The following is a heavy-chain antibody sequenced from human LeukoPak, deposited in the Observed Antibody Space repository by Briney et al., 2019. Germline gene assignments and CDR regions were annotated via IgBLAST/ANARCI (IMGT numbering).Heavy chain of an antibody. D-gene: IGHD1-20*01. CDR2: ISAYNGNT. Sequence: ASVKVSCKASGYTFTSYGISWVRQAPGQGLEWMGWISAYNGNTNYAQKLQGRVTMTTDTSTSTAYMELRSLRSDDTAVYYCARVDLITGTTSWFDPWGQGTLVTVSS. CDR1: GYTFTSYG. CDR3: ARVDLITGTTSWFDP. J-gene: IGHJ5*02. V-gene: IGHV1-18*01.